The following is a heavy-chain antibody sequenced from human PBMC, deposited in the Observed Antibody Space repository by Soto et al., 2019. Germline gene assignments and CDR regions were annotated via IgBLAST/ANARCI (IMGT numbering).Heavy chain of an antibody. V-gene: IGHV3-23*01. CDR1: GFTFTNYA. CDR3: AKDMCGSGSSYIYGMDV. D-gene: IGHD3-10*01. J-gene: IGHJ6*02. Sequence: EVQLLESGGGLVQPGGSLRLSCAASGFTFTNYAMSWVRQAPGKGLEWVSTISASGGSTFHADSVKGRFTISRDNSKNTLSMQMTSLRDEDTAAYYCAKDMCGSGSSYIYGMDVWGQGTTVTVS. CDR2: ISASGGST.